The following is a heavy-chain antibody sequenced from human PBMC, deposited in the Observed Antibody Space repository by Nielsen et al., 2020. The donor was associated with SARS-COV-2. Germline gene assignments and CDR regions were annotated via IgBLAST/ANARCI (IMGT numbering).Heavy chain of an antibody. CDR1: GFTFSSYA. CDR3: ARGSTYCSGGSCYSAHNWFDP. Sequence: GGSLRLSCAASGFTFSSYAMHWVRQAPGKGLEWVAVISYDGSNKYYADSVKGRFTISRDNSKNTLYLQMNSLRAEDTAVYYCARGSTYCSGGSCYSAHNWFDPWGQGTLVTVSS. CDR2: ISYDGSNK. J-gene: IGHJ5*02. D-gene: IGHD2-15*01. V-gene: IGHV3-30*04.